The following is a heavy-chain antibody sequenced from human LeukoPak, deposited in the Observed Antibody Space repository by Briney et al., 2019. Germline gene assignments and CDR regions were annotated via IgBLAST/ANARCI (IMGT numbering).Heavy chain of an antibody. CDR2: INVNRGGT. Sequence: ASLKVSCKASGYTFTDYYMHWVRQAPGQGLEWMGWINVNRGGTNYAQRFQGRVTMTRDTSITTAYMELSSLKSDDTAVYYCAGRYCSSTSCYYFDYWGQGTLVTVSS. D-gene: IGHD2-2*01. CDR1: GYTFTDYY. V-gene: IGHV1-2*02. CDR3: AGRYCSSTSCYYFDY. J-gene: IGHJ4*02.